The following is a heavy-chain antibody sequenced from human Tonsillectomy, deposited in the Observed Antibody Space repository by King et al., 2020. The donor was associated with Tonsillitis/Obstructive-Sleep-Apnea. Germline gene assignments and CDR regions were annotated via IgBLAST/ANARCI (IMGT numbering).Heavy chain of an antibody. V-gene: IGHV4-4*02. CDR2: IYHSGST. Sequence: VQLQESGPGLVKPSGTLSLTCAVSGGSISSSNWWSWVRQPPGKGLEWIGEIYHSGSTNYNPSLKSRVTISVDKSKNQFSLKLSSVTAADTAVYYCARDFRDYYSSGWYGAFDIWGQGTMVTVSS. D-gene: IGHD6-19*01. CDR1: GGSISSSNW. J-gene: IGHJ3*02. CDR3: ARDFRDYYSSGWYGAFDI.